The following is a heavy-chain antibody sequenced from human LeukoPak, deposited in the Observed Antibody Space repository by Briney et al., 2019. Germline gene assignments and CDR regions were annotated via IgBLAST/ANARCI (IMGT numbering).Heavy chain of an antibody. Sequence: ASVKVSCKASGGTFSSYAISWVRQAPGQGLEWMGGIIPIFGTANYAQKFQGRVTITADESTSTAYMELSSLRPEDTAVYYCARDPLGLVDYYYYGMDVWGQGTTVTVSS. V-gene: IGHV1-69*13. CDR3: ARDPLGLVDYYYYGMDV. CDR2: IIPIFGTA. D-gene: IGHD6-19*01. CDR1: GGTFSSYA. J-gene: IGHJ6*02.